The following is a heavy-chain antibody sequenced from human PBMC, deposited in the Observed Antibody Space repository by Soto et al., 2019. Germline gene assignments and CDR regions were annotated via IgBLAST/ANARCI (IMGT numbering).Heavy chain of an antibody. V-gene: IGHV3-30*18. CDR3: AKAGYCSSTSCYGSFDY. D-gene: IGHD2-2*01. J-gene: IGHJ4*02. Sequence: PGGSLRLSCAASGFTLSSYGMHWVRQAPGKGLEWVAVISYDGSNKYYADSVKGRFTISRDNSKNTLYLQMNSLRAEDTAVYYCAKAGYCSSTSCYGSFDYWGQGTLVTVSS. CDR2: ISYDGSNK. CDR1: GFTLSSYG.